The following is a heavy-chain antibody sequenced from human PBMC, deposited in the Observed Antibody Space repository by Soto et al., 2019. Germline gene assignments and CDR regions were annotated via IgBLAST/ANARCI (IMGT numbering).Heavy chain of an antibody. CDR2: IYYSGST. CDR3: SRVYGYGDKEYYFDY. J-gene: IGHJ4*02. Sequence: SDTLSLTCTVSGGSISINYWSWIRQPPGKGLEWIGYIYYSGSTNYNPSLNSRVTIAVDTSKNLFSLKLSSVTAADTAVYYCSRVYGYGDKEYYFDYWGQGTLVTVSS. D-gene: IGHD4-17*01. V-gene: IGHV4-59*01. CDR1: GGSISINY.